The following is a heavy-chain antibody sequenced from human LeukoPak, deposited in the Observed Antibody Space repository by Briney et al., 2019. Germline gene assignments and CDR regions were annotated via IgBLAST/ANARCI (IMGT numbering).Heavy chain of an antibody. CDR1: GFTFSSYE. Sequence: GGSLRLSCAASGFTFSSYEMNWVRQAPGKGLEWVANIKQDGTEKYYVDSVKGRFTISRDNAKNSLYLQMTSLRVEDTAVYYCAKLAKYFYGSETYYFFEHWGQGTPVTASS. J-gene: IGHJ4*02. V-gene: IGHV3-7*01. D-gene: IGHD3-10*01. CDR3: AKLAKYFYGSETYYFFEH. CDR2: IKQDGTEK.